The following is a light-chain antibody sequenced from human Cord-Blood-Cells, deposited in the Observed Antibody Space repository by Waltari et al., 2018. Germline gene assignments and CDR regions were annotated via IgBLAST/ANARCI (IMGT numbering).Light chain of an antibody. Sequence: SYELTQPPSVSVSPGQTARITCSGDALPKQYAYWYQQKPGQAPVLVIDKDRERPSGIPERFSGSSSGTTVTLTISGVQAEDEADYYCQSADSSGTVVFGGGTKLTVL. CDR1: ALPKQY. V-gene: IGLV3-25*03. J-gene: IGLJ2*01. CDR3: QSADSSGTVV. CDR2: KDR.